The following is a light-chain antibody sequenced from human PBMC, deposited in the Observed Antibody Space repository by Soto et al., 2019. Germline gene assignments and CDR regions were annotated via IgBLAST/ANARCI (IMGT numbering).Light chain of an antibody. CDR3: QSYDSSLSGYVV. CDR2: GNS. J-gene: IGLJ2*01. Sequence: QSALTQPPSVSGAPGQSVTISCTGSSSNIGAGYDVHWYQQLPGTAPKLLIYGNSNRPSGVPDRFSGSKSGTSASLAITGLQAEDDADYYCQSYDSSLSGYVVFGGGTKLTVL. CDR1: SSNIGAGYD. V-gene: IGLV1-40*01.